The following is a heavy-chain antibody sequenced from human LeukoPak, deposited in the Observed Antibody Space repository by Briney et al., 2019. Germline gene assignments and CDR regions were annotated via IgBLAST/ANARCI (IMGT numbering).Heavy chain of an antibody. J-gene: IGHJ3*02. CDR1: GGSISSSSYY. D-gene: IGHD3-22*01. Sequence: SETLSLTCTVSGGSISSSSYYWGWIRQPPGKGLEWIVSIYYSGSTYYNPSLKSRVTISVDTSKNQFSLKLSSVTAADTAVYYCARSGYYYDSSGYFSQDAFDIWGQGTMVTVSS. CDR3: ARSGYYYDSSGYFSQDAFDI. V-gene: IGHV4-39*01. CDR2: IYYSGST.